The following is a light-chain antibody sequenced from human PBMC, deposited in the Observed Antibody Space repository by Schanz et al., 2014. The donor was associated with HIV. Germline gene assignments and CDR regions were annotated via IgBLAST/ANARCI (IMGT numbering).Light chain of an antibody. CDR2: DVS. V-gene: IGLV2-14*03. Sequence: QSALTQPASVSGSPGQSITISCTGTSSDVGGFNYVSWYQQHPSKAPKLMIYDVSNRPSGVANRFSGSKSGNTASLTISGLQAEDEADYYCCSYTGSGTLVFGGGTKLTVL. J-gene: IGLJ2*01. CDR1: SSDVGGFNY. CDR3: CSYTGSGTLV.